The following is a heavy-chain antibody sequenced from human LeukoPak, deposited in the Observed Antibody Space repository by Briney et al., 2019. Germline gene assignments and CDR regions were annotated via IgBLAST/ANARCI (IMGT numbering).Heavy chain of an antibody. CDR2: INHSGST. Sequence: SETLSLTCAVYGGSFSGYYWSWIRQPPGKGLEWIGEINHSGSTNYNPSLKSRVTISVDTSKNQSSLKLSSVTAADTAVYYCARSHNWNDFGYWGQGTLVTVSS. V-gene: IGHV4-34*01. CDR3: ARSHNWNDFGY. D-gene: IGHD1-20*01. CDR1: GGSFSGYY. J-gene: IGHJ4*02.